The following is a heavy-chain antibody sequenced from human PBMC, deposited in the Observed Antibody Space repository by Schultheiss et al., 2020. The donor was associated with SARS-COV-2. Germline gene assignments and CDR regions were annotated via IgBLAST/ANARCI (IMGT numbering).Heavy chain of an antibody. D-gene: IGHD5-18*01. J-gene: IGHJ6*02. Sequence: SVKVSCKASGGTFSSYAISWVRQAPGQGLEWMGGIIPIFGTANYAQKFQGRVTITADESTSTAYMELSSLRSEDTAVYYCARDQKIQGGYSYGKGGMDVWGQGTMVTVSS. CDR3: ARDQKIQGGYSYGKGGMDV. CDR2: IIPIFGTA. CDR1: GGTFSSYA. V-gene: IGHV1-69*13.